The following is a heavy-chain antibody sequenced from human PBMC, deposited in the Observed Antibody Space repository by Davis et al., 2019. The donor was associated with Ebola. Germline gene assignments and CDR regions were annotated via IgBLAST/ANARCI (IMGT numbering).Heavy chain of an antibody. V-gene: IGHV3-9*01. CDR1: GFTFTPYA. Sequence: PGGSLRLSCTASGFTFTPYAMHWVRHAPGKGLEWVSGISWNGVTIGFAESVRGRFTISRDNAKNSIYLQMNSLRPDDTALYYCAKDRADAAYDFDSWGQGILVTVSS. CDR2: ISWNGVTI. CDR3: AKDRADAAYDFDS. D-gene: IGHD2-21*01. J-gene: IGHJ4*02.